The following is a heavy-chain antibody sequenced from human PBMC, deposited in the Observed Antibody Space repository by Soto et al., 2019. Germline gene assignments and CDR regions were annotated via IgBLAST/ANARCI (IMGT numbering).Heavy chain of an antibody. D-gene: IGHD2-2*01. CDR3: AAVPAAHGWIYYYYGMDV. CDR2: IVVGSGNT. CDR1: GFTFTSSA. J-gene: IGHJ6*02. Sequence: GASVKVSCKASGFTFTSSAMQWVRQARGQRLEWIGWIVVGSGNTNYAQKFQERVTITRDMSTSTAYMELSSLRSEDTAVYYCAAVPAAHGWIYYYYGMDVWGQGTTVTVSS. V-gene: IGHV1-58*02.